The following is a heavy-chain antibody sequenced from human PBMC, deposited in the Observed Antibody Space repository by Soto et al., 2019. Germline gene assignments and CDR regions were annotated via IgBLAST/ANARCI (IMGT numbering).Heavy chain of an antibody. Sequence: ASVQVSCKASGYTFTSYYMHWVRQAPGQGLEWKGIINPSGGSTSYAQKFQGRVTMTRDTSTSTAYMELSRLRSDDTAVYYFARDFPSCSGGSCYSRNDAFDIWGQGTMVTVSS. J-gene: IGHJ3*02. CDR3: ARDFPSCSGGSCYSRNDAFDI. V-gene: IGHV1-46*01. CDR1: GYTFTSYY. D-gene: IGHD2-15*01. CDR2: INPSGGST.